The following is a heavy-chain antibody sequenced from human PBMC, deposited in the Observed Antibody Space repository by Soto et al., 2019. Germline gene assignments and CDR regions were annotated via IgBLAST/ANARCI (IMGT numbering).Heavy chain of an antibody. J-gene: IGHJ5*01. CDR2: ISGSDRST. CDR3: AQDGARLQLYWYDS. D-gene: IGHD6-25*01. CDR1: GFTFNDYA. V-gene: IGHV3-23*01. Sequence: EVQLLESGGGLVQPGGSLRLSCAASGFTFNDYAMIWVRQAPGKGLEWVSTISGSDRSTYYADSVKGRFTISRDSSKNTLYLQMNSLRAEDTAVYYCAQDGARLQLYWYDSGGQGTLVTVSS.